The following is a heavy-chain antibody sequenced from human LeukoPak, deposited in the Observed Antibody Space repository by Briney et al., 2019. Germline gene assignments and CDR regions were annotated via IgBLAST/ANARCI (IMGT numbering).Heavy chain of an antibody. CDR3: ARGLRGRVGATKYYYYMDV. J-gene: IGHJ6*03. CDR1: GGSFSGYY. Sequence: SETLSLTCAVYGGSFSGYYWSWIRQPPGKGLEWIGEINHSGSTNYNPSLKSRVTISVDTSKNQFSLELSSVTAADTAVYYCARGLRGRVGATKYYYYMDVWGKGTTVTVSS. V-gene: IGHV4-34*01. CDR2: INHSGST. D-gene: IGHD1-26*01.